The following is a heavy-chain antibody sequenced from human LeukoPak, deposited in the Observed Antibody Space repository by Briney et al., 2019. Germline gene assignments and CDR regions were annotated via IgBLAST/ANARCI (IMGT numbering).Heavy chain of an antibody. J-gene: IGHJ4*02. CDR2: INDNGAGT. CDR1: GFTFSSYA. CDR3: AKDLGIQLGLPDY. V-gene: IGHV3-23*01. Sequence: GGSLRLSCAASGFTFSSYAMSWVRQAPGKGLKWVSTINDNGAGTYYADSVNGRFTVSRDNSYNTVSLQMNSLRAEDTAVYYCAKDLGIQLGLPDYWGQGTLVTVSS. D-gene: IGHD5-18*01.